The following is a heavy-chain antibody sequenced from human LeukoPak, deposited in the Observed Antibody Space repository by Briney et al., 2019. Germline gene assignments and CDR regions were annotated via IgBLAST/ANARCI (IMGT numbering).Heavy chain of an antibody. J-gene: IGHJ4*02. V-gene: IGHV3-21*01. D-gene: IGHD2-2*01. CDR3: ARAYVVVPAALDY. Sequence: GGSLRRSCAASGFTFSSYSMNWVRHAPGKGLEWVSSISSSTSNLYSADSLKARFTISRDNAKTSLYLQMKSLRAEATAVYSCARAYVVVPAALDYWGQGTLVTVSS. CDR1: GFTFSSYS. CDR2: ISSSTSNL.